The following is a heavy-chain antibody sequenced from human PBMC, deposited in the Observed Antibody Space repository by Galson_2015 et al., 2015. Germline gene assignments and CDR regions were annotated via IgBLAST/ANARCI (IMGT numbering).Heavy chain of an antibody. CDR2: IYYSGST. Sequence: SETLSLTCTVSGDSFSGSTFYWGWIRQPPGKGLDWIGNIYYSGSTHYNPSLKSRITISVDTSRNHFSLRVASVTAADTAVYYCAGYRADSSGWRGWHFDVWGRGTLVTVSS. J-gene: IGHJ2*01. D-gene: IGHD6-19*01. CDR3: AGYRADSSGWRGWHFDV. V-gene: IGHV4-39*02. CDR1: GDSFSGSTFY.